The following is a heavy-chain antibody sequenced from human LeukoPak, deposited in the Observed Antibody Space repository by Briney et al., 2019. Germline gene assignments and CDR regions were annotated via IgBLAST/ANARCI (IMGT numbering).Heavy chain of an antibody. J-gene: IGHJ4*02. V-gene: IGHV3-23*01. D-gene: IGHD3-16*01. Sequence: PSETLSLTCTVSGGSISSSPYYWGWIRQPPGKGLEWVPSISGSGDSTYYADSVKGRFTISRDNSKNTLYLQMNSLRAEDTAVYYCAKSPGGRHHNWGQGTLVTVSS. CDR1: GGSISSSPYY. CDR3: AKSPGGRHHN. CDR2: ISGSGDST.